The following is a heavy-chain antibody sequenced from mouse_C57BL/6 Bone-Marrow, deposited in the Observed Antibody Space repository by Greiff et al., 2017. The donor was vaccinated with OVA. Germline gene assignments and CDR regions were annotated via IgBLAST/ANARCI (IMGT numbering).Heavy chain of an antibody. Sequence: QVQLQQSGAELVRPGASVTLSCKASGYTFTDYEMHWVKQTPVHGLEWIGAIDPETGGTAYNQKFKGKAILTADKSSSTAYMELRSLTSEDSAVYYCTSLLRAWFAYWGKGTLVTVSA. D-gene: IGHD1-1*01. CDR3: TSLLRAWFAY. V-gene: IGHV1-15*01. CDR1: GYTFTDYE. J-gene: IGHJ3*01. CDR2: IDPETGGT.